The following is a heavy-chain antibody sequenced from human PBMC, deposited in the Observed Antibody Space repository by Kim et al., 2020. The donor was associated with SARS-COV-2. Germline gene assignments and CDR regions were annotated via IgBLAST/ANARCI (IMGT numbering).Heavy chain of an antibody. D-gene: IGHD6-13*01. J-gene: IGHJ5*02. CDR1: GFTVSSNY. Sequence: GGSLRLSCAASGFTVSSNYMSWVRQAPGKGLEWVSVIYSGGSTYYADSVKGRFTISRDNSKNTLYLQMNSLRAEDTAVYYCARVWISWYEGRWFDPWGQGTLVTVSS. V-gene: IGHV3-53*01. CDR3: ARVWISWYEGRWFDP. CDR2: IYSGGST.